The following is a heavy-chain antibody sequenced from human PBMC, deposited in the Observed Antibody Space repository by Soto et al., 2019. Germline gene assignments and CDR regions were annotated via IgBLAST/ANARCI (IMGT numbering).Heavy chain of an antibody. CDR1: GGTFSSYA. V-gene: IGHV1-69*13. J-gene: IGHJ4*02. CDR3: ASQGGWSSTGLGFDY. CDR2: IIPIFGTA. Sequence: ASVKVSCKASGGTFSSYAISWVRQAPGQGLEWMGGIIPIFGTANYAQKFQGRVTITADESTSTAYMELSSLRSEDTAVYYCASQGGWSSTGLGFDYWGQGTLVTVSS. D-gene: IGHD6-19*01.